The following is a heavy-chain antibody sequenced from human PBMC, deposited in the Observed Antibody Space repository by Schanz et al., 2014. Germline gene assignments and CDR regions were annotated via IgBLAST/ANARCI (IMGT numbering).Heavy chain of an antibody. CDR3: ARDQGGNSKVYDY. Sequence: EVQLVESGGGLVQPGGSLRLSCAASGFSFSSHDMHWVRQAPGKGLEYVSAISIDGGIRHYADSVKGRFTISRDNSKNTLYLQMGSLRVEDMAVYFCARDQGGNSKVYDYWGQGVPVTVSS. CDR1: GFSFSSHD. D-gene: IGHD1-26*01. J-gene: IGHJ4*02. V-gene: IGHV3-64*07. CDR2: ISIDGGIR.